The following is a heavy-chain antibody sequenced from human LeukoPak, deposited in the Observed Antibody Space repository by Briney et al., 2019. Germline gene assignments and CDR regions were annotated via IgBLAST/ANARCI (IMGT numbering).Heavy chain of an antibody. CDR3: AKDPKPVTGTDF. CDR1: GLTFNSYA. V-gene: IGHV3-23*01. CDR2: VDVSGTT. D-gene: IGHD6-19*01. J-gene: IGHJ4*02. Sequence: GGSLTLSCAASGLTFNSYAMTWARHSPGKGLGWGFTVDVSGTTFYTDSVKGRFTNSRDNYKSTLYLQMSALRAEDTAVYYCAKDPKPVTGTDFWGQGTLVTVSS.